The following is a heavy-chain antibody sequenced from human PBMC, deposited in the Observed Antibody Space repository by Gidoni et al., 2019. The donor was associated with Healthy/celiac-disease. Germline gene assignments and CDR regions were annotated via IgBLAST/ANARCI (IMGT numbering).Heavy chain of an antibody. CDR3: ARDAPSTADYLGYFDY. CDR1: GFTSRNYA. J-gene: IGHJ4*02. Sequence: QVQLVESGGGVVQPGRSLRLSCAAAGFTSRNYAMDWVRQAPGQGLEWVSVISYDGSNKDYADSVKVRFTISRDNSKNTLYLQMNSLRAEDTAVYYCARDAPSTADYLGYFDYWGQGTLVTVSS. V-gene: IGHV3-30-3*01. D-gene: IGHD4-17*01. CDR2: ISYDGSNK.